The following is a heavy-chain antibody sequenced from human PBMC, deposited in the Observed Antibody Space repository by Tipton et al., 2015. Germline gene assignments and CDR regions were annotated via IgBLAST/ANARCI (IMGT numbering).Heavy chain of an antibody. CDR3: ARGRSTLYSDSAGADY. V-gene: IGHV4-61*08. J-gene: IGHJ4*02. Sequence: TLSLTCTVSGASGISGGFYWGWIPPPPGEGLGYIGHIYYTGSPKYNPSLPRRVFISIDTSKNQFSLELSSVTAADTAVYYCARGRSTLYSDSAGADYWGPGTLVTVSS. D-gene: IGHD4-11*01. CDR1: GASGISGGFY. CDR2: IYYTGSP.